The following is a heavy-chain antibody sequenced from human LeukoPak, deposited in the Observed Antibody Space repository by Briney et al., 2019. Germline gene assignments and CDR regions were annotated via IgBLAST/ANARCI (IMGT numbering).Heavy chain of an antibody. V-gene: IGHV1-24*01. CDR3: ATVGSVSSSSSGIDY. Sequence: ASVKGSCKVSGYTLTELSMHWVRQAPGKGLAWMGGFDPEDGETIYAQKFQGRVTMTEDTSTDTAYMELSSMRSEDTAVYYCATVGSVSSSSSGIDYWGQGTLVTVSS. D-gene: IGHD2-2*01. CDR1: GYTLTELS. CDR2: FDPEDGET. J-gene: IGHJ4*02.